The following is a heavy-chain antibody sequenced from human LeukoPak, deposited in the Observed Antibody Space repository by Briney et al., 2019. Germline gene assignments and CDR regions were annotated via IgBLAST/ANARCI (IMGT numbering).Heavy chain of an antibody. CDR1: GFSLSTSGGG. CDR3: AHRLTGYYYFGY. D-gene: IGHD3-9*01. Sequence: ESGPTLVNPTQPLTLTCTFSGFSLSTSGGGVGWIRQPPGKALEWLALIYWNDDKRYSPSLKSRLTITKDTSKNQVVLTMTNMDPVDTATYYCAHRLTGYYYFGYWGQGTLVTVSS. CDR2: IYWNDDK. J-gene: IGHJ4*02. V-gene: IGHV2-5*01.